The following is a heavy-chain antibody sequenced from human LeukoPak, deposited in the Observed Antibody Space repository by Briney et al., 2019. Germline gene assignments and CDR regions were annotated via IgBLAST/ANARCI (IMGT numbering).Heavy chain of an antibody. Sequence: GGSLRLSCAASGFTFNSYAMSWVRQAPEKGLEWVATISGSGGGTYYADSVKGRFTTSRDDSKNTLYLQMNSLRAEDTAVYYCAKDLGRYRNNYFDYWGQGTLVTVSS. V-gene: IGHV3-23*01. CDR1: GFTFNSYA. CDR3: AKDLGRYRNNYFDY. CDR2: ISGSGGGT. D-gene: IGHD1-26*01. J-gene: IGHJ4*02.